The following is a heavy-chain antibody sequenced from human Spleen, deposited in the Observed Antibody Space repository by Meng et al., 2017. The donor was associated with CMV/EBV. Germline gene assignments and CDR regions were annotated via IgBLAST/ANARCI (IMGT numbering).Heavy chain of an antibody. CDR1: GFTFSSYW. Sequence: GGSLRLSCAASGFTFSSYWMHWVRQAPGKGLVWVSRINSDGSSTSYADSVKGRFTISRDNAKNTLYLQMNGLRAEDTAVYYCARGDGVVAANDAFDIWGQGTMVTVSS. CDR3: ARGDGVVAANDAFDI. CDR2: INSDGSST. D-gene: IGHD2-15*01. J-gene: IGHJ3*02. V-gene: IGHV3-74*01.